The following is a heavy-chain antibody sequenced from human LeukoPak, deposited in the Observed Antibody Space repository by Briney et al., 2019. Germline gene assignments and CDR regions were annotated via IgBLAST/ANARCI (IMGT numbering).Heavy chain of an antibody. Sequence: GASVRVSCKVSGYTLTELSMHGVRPAPGKGLEWMGGFDPEDGETIYAQKFQGRVTMTEDTSTDTAYMELSSLNCEDTAGYYGATVGNGGDAFDTWGQGTMGTVCS. CDR1: GYTLTELS. V-gene: IGHV1-24*01. J-gene: IGHJ3*02. CDR3: ATVGNGGDAFDT. D-gene: IGHD1-1*01. CDR2: FDPEDGET.